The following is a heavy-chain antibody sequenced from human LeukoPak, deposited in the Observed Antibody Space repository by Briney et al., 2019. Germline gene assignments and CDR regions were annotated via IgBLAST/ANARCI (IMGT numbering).Heavy chain of an antibody. CDR2: INAGNGNT. CDR3: ARGLSIAAPDFDY. CDR1: GYTFTSYA. D-gene: IGHD6-13*01. J-gene: IGHJ4*02. Sequence: GASVKVSCKASGYTFTSYAMHWVRQAPGQRLEWMGWINAGNGNTKYSQKFQGRVTITTDESTSTAYMELSSLRSEDTAVYYCARGLSIAAPDFDYWGQGTLVTVSS. V-gene: IGHV1-3*01.